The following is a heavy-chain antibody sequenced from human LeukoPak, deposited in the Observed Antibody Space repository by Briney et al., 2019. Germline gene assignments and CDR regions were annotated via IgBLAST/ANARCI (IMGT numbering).Heavy chain of an antibody. CDR1: GFTLSNYG. CDR3: AKDGDDYIDAVLDS. Sequence: GGSLRLSCAASGFTLSNYGIHWVRQAPGKGLEWVAVISYDGINKYYADSVKGRFTISRDNSKNTVYLQMNSLRAADTAVYTCAKDGDDYIDAVLDSWGQGTLVTVSS. J-gene: IGHJ4*02. V-gene: IGHV3-30*18. D-gene: IGHD4-11*01. CDR2: ISYDGINK.